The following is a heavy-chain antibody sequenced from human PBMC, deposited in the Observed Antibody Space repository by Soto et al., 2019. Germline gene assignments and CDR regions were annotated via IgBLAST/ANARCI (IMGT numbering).Heavy chain of an antibody. CDR3: ASPSPFDY. Sequence: HLGGSLRLSCAASGFTFSSYEMNWVRQAPGKGLEWVSYISSSDSTIYYADSVKGRFTISRDNAKNSLYLQMNSLRAEDTAVYYCASPSPFDYWGQGTLVTVSS. CDR1: GFTFSSYE. CDR2: ISSSDSTI. V-gene: IGHV3-48*03. J-gene: IGHJ4*02.